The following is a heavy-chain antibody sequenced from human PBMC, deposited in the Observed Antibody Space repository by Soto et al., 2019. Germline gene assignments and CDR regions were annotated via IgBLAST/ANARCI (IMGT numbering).Heavy chain of an antibody. CDR3: AKDVGLYSSSWYRY. J-gene: IGHJ4*02. CDR2: ISGSGGST. V-gene: IGHV3-23*01. Sequence: PGGSLRLSCAASGFTFSSYAMSWVRQAPGKGLEWVSAISGSGGSTYYADSVKGRFTISRDNSKNTLYLQMDSLRAEDTAAYYCAKDVGLYSSSWYRYWGQGTLVTVSS. D-gene: IGHD6-13*01. CDR1: GFTFSSYA.